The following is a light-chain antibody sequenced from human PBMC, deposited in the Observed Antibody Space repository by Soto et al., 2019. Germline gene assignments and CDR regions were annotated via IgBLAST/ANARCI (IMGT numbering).Light chain of an antibody. J-gene: IGLJ2*01. Sequence: SYELTQPPSVSVAPGKTARISCGGNNIGSKSVHWYQRKPGQAPVLVIYSDPALPSVIPERFSGSNSGNTATLTISRVEAGDEADYYCQVWVSSSAHVVFGGGTQLTVL. CDR1: NIGSKS. CDR3: QVWVSSSAHVV. V-gene: IGLV3-21*04. CDR2: SDP.